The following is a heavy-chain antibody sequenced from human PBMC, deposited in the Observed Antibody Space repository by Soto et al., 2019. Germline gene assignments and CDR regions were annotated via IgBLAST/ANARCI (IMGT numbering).Heavy chain of an antibody. CDR1: GFTFSSYS. CDR2: ISSSSSYI. D-gene: IGHD6-6*01. CDR3: ARGSIAAEGYFDY. J-gene: IGHJ4*02. Sequence: SCAASGFTFSSYSMNWVRQAPGKGLEWVSSISSSSSYIYYADSVKGRFTISRDNAKNSLYLQMNSLRAEDTAVYYCARGSIAAEGYFDYWGQGTLVTVSS. V-gene: IGHV3-21*01.